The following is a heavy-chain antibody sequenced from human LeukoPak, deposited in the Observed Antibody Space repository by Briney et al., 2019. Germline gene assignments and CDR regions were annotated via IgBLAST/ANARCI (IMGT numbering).Heavy chain of an antibody. CDR1: GGSISSGGYY. D-gene: IGHD3-22*01. CDR2: IYYSGST. J-gene: IGHJ3*02. CDR3: ASSPSGYYYSAFDI. V-gene: IGHV4-31*03. Sequence: SETLSLTCTVSGGSISSGGYYWSWIRQHPGKGLEWIGYIYYSGSTYYNPSLKSRVTISVDTSKNQFSLKLSSVTAADTAVHYCASSPSGYYYSAFDIWGQGTMVTVSS.